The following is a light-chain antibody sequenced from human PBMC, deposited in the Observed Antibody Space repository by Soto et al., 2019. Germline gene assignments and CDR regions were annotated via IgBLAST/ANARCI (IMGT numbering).Light chain of an antibody. CDR3: QQYYSYPIT. CDR1: QTISSW. V-gene: IGKV1-5*03. Sequence: DIQMTQSPSTLSGSVGDRVTITCRASQTISSWLAWYQQKPGKAPKLLIYKASTLKSGVPSRFSSSGSGTDFTLTISCLQSEDFATYYCQQYYSYPITFGQGTRLEIK. J-gene: IGKJ5*01. CDR2: KAS.